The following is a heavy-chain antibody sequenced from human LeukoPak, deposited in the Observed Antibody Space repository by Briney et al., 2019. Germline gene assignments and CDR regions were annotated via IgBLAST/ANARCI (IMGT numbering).Heavy chain of an antibody. Sequence: GGSLRLSCAASGFTFSSYAMSWVRQTPGKGLEWVSAISGSGDSTYHADSVRGRFTVSRDNSKNTLFLQMNSLRAEDTAVYYCAKDRAQQLVLDFWGQGTLVTVSS. CDR1: GFTFSSYA. CDR3: AKDRAQQLVLDF. D-gene: IGHD6-13*01. CDR2: ISGSGDST. V-gene: IGHV3-23*01. J-gene: IGHJ4*02.